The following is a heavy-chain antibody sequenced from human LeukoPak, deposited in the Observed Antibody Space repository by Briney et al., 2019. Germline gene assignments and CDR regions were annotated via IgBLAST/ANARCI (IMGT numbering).Heavy chain of an antibody. J-gene: IGHJ6*02. CDR3: VRGYSFGPYGMDV. V-gene: IGHV3-64D*09. CDR2: ISDSGGST. CDR1: GFSFSHYA. Sequence: GGSLRLSCAASGFSFSHYAIHWVRQAPGKGLEYVSAISDSGGSTYYADSVKGRFTISRDNSKNTLYLQMSSLRAEDTAVYFCVRGYSFGPYGMDVWGQGTTVTVSS. D-gene: IGHD2-15*01.